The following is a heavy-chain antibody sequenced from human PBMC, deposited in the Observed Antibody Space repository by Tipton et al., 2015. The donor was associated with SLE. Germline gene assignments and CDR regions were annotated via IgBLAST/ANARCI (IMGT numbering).Heavy chain of an antibody. CDR1: GGSFSGYY. V-gene: IGHV4-34*01. CDR3: ARRAAAGLRH. J-gene: IGHJ1*01. Sequence: LRLSCAVYGGSFSGYYWSWIRQPPGKGLEWIGEINHSGSTNYNPTLKSRVTISVDTSKNQFSLKLSSVTAADTAVYYCARRAAAGLRHWGQGTLVTVSS. CDR2: INHSGST. D-gene: IGHD6-13*01.